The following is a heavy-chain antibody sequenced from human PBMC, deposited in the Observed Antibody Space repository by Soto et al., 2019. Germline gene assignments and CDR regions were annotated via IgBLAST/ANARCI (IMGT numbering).Heavy chain of an antibody. CDR2: IHYSGST. CDR1: GCRIRNAGYY. V-gene: IGHV4-30-4*08. D-gene: IGHD6-13*01. Sequence: SLTLSRTCTLCGCRIRNAGYYWSWIRLPPGKGLDWSGYIHYSGSTYHNPSLKSRVTISVDTSKNQFSLKLTSVTAADTAVYYCGRAHRDLQQLVHYYYSMDVWGQGTTVT. J-gene: IGHJ6*02. CDR3: GRAHRDLQQLVHYYYSMDV.